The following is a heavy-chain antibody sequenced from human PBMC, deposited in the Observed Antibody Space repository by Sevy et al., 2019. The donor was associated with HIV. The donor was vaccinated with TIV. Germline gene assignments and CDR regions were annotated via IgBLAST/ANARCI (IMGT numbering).Heavy chain of an antibody. CDR3: VRDDRDGYFEY. J-gene: IGHJ4*02. CDR1: GYTFTGYY. CDR2: INPDSGGP. Sequence: ASVKVSCKASGYTFTGYYMHWMRQAPGQGLEWMGWINPDSGGPTYALKFRGRVTLTRDTSISTAYMDLSRLKSDDTAVYYCVRDDRDGYFEYWGQGTLVTVSS. V-gene: IGHV1-2*02.